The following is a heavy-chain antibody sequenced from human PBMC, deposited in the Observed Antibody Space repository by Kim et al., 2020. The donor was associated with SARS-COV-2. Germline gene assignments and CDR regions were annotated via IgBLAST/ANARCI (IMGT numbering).Heavy chain of an antibody. Sequence: GGSLRLSCAASGFTFSSYGMHWVRQAPGKGLEWVAVISYDGTNKYYADSVKGRFTISRDNSKNTLYLQMNSLRAEDTAVYYCAKDTRYTWAQYYYYYGVDVGRQGTTVAVSS. CDR2: ISYDGTNK. CDR3: AKDTRYTWAQYYYYYGVDV. D-gene: IGHD5-18*01. J-gene: IGHJ6*02. CDR1: GFTFSSYG. V-gene: IGHV3-30*18.